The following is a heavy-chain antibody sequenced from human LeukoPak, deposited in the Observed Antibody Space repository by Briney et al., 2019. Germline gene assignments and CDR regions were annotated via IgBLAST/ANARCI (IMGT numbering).Heavy chain of an antibody. Sequence: GGSLRLSCAASGFTFSSYAMSWVRQAPGKGLEWVSAISGSGGSTCYADSVKGRFTISRDNSKNTLYLQMNSLRAEDTAVYYCAKPWGSRIQYFDYWGQGTLVTVSS. CDR1: GFTFSSYA. D-gene: IGHD7-27*01. CDR2: ISGSGGST. CDR3: AKPWGSRIQYFDY. J-gene: IGHJ4*02. V-gene: IGHV3-23*01.